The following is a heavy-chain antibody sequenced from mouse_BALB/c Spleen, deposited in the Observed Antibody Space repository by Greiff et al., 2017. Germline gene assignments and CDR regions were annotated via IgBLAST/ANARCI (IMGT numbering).Heavy chain of an antibody. CDR1: GFTFSSYG. V-gene: IGHV5-6-3*01. Sequence: EVKVEESGGGLVQPGGSLKLSCAASGFTFSSYGMSWVRQTPDKRLELVATINSNGGSTYYPDSVKGRFTISRDNAKNTLYLQMSSLKSEDTAMYYCAREITSWFAYWGQGTLVTVSA. CDR3: AREITSWFAY. CDR2: INSNGGST. J-gene: IGHJ3*01. D-gene: IGHD1-1*01.